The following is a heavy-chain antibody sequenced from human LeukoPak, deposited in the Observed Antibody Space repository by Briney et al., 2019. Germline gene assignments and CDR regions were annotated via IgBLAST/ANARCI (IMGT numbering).Heavy chain of an antibody. CDR3: AKEYSSGWYYFDY. D-gene: IGHD6-19*01. CDR1: GITFSSYA. Sequence: GSLRLSCAASGITFSSYALHWVRPAPGKGLEWVASLRYDGSNEYYADSVKGRFTISRDNSKNTLHLQMNNLRAEDMAVYYCAKEYSSGWYYFDYWGQGTLVTVSS. CDR2: LRYDGSNE. V-gene: IGHV3-30*02. J-gene: IGHJ4*02.